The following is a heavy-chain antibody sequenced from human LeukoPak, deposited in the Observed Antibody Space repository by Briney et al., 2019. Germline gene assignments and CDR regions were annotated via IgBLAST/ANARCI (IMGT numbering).Heavy chain of an antibody. D-gene: IGHD3-10*01. J-gene: IGHJ5*02. V-gene: IGHV3-53*01. CDR3: AGNSMVRGVPNWFDP. CDR1: GSTVSSNY. Sequence: QTGGSLRLSCAASGSTVSSNYMSWVRQAPGKGLEWVSVIYSGGSTYYADSVKGRFTISRDNSKNTLYLQMNSLRAEDTAVYYCAGNSMVRGVPNWFDPWGQGTLVTVSS. CDR2: IYSGGST.